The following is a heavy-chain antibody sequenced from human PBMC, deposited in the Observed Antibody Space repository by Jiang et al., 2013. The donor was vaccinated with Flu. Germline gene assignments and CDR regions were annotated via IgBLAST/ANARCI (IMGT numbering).Heavy chain of an antibody. CDR1: GYSFTTFE. V-gene: IGHV1-46*01. D-gene: IGHD2-21*02. CDR2: INPSGGST. J-gene: IGHJ4*01. CDR3: ARLRSCGGDCYYFD. Sequence: SGAEVKTPGASVKVSCRASGYSFTTFEIHWVRQAPGQGLEWMGLINPSGGSTGFAQKFQGRVSLTRDTSTSIVYMELNSLISEDTAVYYCARLRSCGGDCYYFD.